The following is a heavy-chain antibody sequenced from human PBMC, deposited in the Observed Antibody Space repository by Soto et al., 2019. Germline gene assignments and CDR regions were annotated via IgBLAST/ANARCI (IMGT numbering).Heavy chain of an antibody. CDR3: ALRKTGSYFDY. Sequence: PGGSLRLSCAASGFTFSTFAMSWVRQAPGKGLEWVSGIGASGAGTYYAESVKGRFTISRDNSKNTLYLHMNSLRAEDTAVYYCALRKTGSYFDYWGQGTQVTVYS. V-gene: IGHV3-23*01. CDR2: IGASGAGT. CDR1: GFTFSTFA. J-gene: IGHJ4*02. D-gene: IGHD1-26*01.